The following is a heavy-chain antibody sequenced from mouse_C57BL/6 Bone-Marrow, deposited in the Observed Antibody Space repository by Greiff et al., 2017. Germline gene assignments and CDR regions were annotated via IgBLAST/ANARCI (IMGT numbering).Heavy chain of an antibody. D-gene: IGHD1-3*01. Sequence: VQRVESGPGLVAPSQSLSITCTVSGFSLTSYGVSWVRQPPGKGLEWLGVIWGDGSTNYHSAPISSLSISKNNSKSQVFLKLNSQRTKDTATYDFAEPDEYIPSFAYWGQGTLVTVSA. CDR2: IWGDGST. J-gene: IGHJ3*01. V-gene: IGHV2-3*01. CDR3: AEPDEYIPSFAY. CDR1: GFSLTSYG.